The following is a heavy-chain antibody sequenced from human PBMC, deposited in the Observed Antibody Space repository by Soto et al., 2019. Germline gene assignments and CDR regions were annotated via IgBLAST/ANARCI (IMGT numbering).Heavy chain of an antibody. Sequence: PGGSLRLSCAASGFTFTNAWMSWVRQAPGKGLEWVGRIKSKTDGGTTDYAVPVKGRFTISRDDSKNTLYLEMHSLKTEDTAVYYCTTDKGPYYDILTGYSTEYFDYWGQGALVTVSS. CDR2: IKSKTDGGTT. D-gene: IGHD3-9*01. CDR3: TTDKGPYYDILTGYSTEYFDY. V-gene: IGHV3-15*01. CDR1: GFTFTNAW. J-gene: IGHJ4*02.